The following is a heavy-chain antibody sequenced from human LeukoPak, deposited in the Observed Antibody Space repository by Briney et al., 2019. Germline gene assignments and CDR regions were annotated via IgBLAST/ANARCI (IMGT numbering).Heavy chain of an antibody. CDR3: ARPVCGGDCYPYDY. J-gene: IGHJ4*02. CDR1: GFTFSSYW. Sequence: GGSLRLSCAASGFTFSSYWMHWVRQAPGKGLVWVSRINNDGSSTSHADSVKGRFTIPRDNAKNTLYLQMSSLRAEDTAVYYCARPVCGGDCYPYDYWGQGTLVTVSS. V-gene: IGHV3-74*01. D-gene: IGHD2-21*02. CDR2: INNDGSST.